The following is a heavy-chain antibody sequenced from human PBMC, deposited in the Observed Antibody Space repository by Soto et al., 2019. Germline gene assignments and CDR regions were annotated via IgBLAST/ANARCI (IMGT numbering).Heavy chain of an antibody. D-gene: IGHD3-22*01. J-gene: IGHJ4*02. CDR1: GFTFSSYG. CDR3: AKNLAPTMIVPLDD. CDR2: ISYDGSNK. Sequence: GGSLRLSCAASGFTFSSYGMHWVRQAPGKGLEWVAVISYDGSNKYYADSVKGRFTISRDNSKNTLYLQMNSLRAEDTAVYYCAKNLAPTMIVPLDDWGKGTLVTVSS. V-gene: IGHV3-30*18.